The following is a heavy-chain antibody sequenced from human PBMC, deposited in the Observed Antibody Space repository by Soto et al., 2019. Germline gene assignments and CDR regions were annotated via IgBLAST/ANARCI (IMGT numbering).Heavy chain of an antibody. J-gene: IGHJ4*02. CDR2: ISYDGSNK. CDR3: VRSFTWYSEADY. Sequence: QVQLVESGGGVVQPGRSLRLSCAASGFTFSSYGMHWVRQAPGKGLEWVAVISYDGSNKYYADSVKGRFTISRDNSRSTLYLQMNSLRADDAAVYYCVRSFTWYSEADYWGQGTLVTVSS. CDR1: GFTFSSYG. D-gene: IGHD6-13*01. V-gene: IGHV3-30*03.